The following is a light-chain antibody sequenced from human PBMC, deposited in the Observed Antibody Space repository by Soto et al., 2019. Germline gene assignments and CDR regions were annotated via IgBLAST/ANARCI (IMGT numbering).Light chain of an antibody. CDR2: YAS. CDR3: QQYNNWPPIT. CDR1: QSVSNS. Sequence: EIMMTQTPATLSVSPGERATLSCRASQSVSNSLAWYQQKPGQAPRLLIYYASTRATGIPARFSGSGSGTEFTLTISSLQSDDFALYYCQQYNNWPPITFGQGTRLEIK. V-gene: IGKV3-15*01. J-gene: IGKJ5*01.